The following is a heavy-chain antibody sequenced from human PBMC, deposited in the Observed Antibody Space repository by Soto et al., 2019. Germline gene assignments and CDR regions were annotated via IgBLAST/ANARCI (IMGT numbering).Heavy chain of an antibody. CDR1: GFTFSSYW. D-gene: IGHD3-10*01. V-gene: IGHV3-7*01. Sequence: AGSLRLSCAASGFTFSSYWMSWVRQAPGKGLEWVANIKQDGSEKYYVDSVKGRFTISRDNAKNSLYLQMNSLRAEDTAVYYCARGGSGSYYKRPFGYWGQGTLVTVSS. CDR2: IKQDGSEK. CDR3: ARGGSGSYYKRPFGY. J-gene: IGHJ4*02.